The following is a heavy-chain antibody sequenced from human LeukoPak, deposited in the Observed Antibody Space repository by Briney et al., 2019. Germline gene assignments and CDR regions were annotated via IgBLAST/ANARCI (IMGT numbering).Heavy chain of an antibody. D-gene: IGHD5-18*01. CDR1: GFTFSSYD. V-gene: IGHV3-13*01. CDR3: ARAGQGYSYGYEDGMDV. CDR2: IGTAGDT. Sequence: GGSLRLSCAASGFTFSSYDMHWVRQATGKGLEWVSAIGTAGDTYYPGSVKGRFTISRENAKNSLYLQMNNLRAGDTAVYYCARAGQGYSYGYEDGMDVWGQGTTVTVSS. J-gene: IGHJ6*02.